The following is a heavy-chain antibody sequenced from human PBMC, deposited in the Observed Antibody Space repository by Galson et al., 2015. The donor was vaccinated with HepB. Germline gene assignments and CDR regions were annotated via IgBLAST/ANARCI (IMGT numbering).Heavy chain of an antibody. CDR3: ARISQQHQVEWFFDY. CDR2: IDWDDDK. D-gene: IGHD3-3*01. V-gene: IGHV2-70*11. J-gene: IGHJ4*02. CDR1: GFSLSSAGMC. Sequence: PALVKPTQILTLTCTFYGFSLSSAGMCVSWIRQPPGKALEWLARIDWDDDKYYSTSLKTRLTVSKDPSKNQVVLTMTNMDPVDTATYYCARISQQHQVEWFFDYWGQGTLVTVSS.